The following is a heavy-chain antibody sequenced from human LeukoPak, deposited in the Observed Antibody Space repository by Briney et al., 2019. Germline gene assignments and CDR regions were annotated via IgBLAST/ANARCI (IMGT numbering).Heavy chain of an antibody. J-gene: IGHJ5*02. CDR1: GGSFSGYY. D-gene: IGHD2/OR15-2a*01. V-gene: IGHV4-34*01. Sequence: SETLSLTCAVYGGSFSGYYWSWIRQPPGKGLEWIGEINHSGSTNYNPSLKSRVTISVDTSKNQFSLKLSSVTAADTAVYYCARHGRGARESWFDPWGQGTLVTVSS. CDR3: ARHGRGARESWFDP. CDR2: INHSGST.